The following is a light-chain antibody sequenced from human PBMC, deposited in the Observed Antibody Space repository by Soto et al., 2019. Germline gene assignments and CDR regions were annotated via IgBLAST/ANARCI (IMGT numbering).Light chain of an antibody. CDR2: KAS. CDR3: QQGYT. V-gene: IGKV1-5*03. J-gene: IGKJ2*01. CDR1: QSISSW. Sequence: DIQMTQSPSTLSASVGDRVTITCRASQSISSWLAWYQQKPGKAPKLLIYKASSLASGVPSRFSGSGSGTEFTLTISSLQPDDFATYYCQQGYTFGQGTKLEIK.